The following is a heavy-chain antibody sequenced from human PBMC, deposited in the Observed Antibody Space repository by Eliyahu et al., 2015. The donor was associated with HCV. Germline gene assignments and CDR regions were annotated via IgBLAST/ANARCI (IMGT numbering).Heavy chain of an antibody. V-gene: IGHV3-11*01. Sequence: QVQLVESGGGLVKPGGSLRLSCXAXGFTFRDYYMMWIRQAPGKGLEWVXYISSSGSTIYYADSVKGRFTSSRDNAKNSLYLQMNSLRAEDTAVYYCARDIYGAGGTGMDVWGQGTTVTVSS. D-gene: IGHD6-13*01. CDR3: ARDIYGAGGTGMDV. CDR1: GFTFRDYY. CDR2: ISSSGSTI. J-gene: IGHJ6*02.